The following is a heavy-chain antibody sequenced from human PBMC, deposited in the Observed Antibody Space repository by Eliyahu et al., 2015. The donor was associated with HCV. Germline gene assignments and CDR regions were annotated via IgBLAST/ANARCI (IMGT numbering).Heavy chain of an antibody. D-gene: IGHD6-19*01. CDR1: GGTFSPSA. Sequence: QVQLVQSGAEVKKPGSSVKVSCKASGGTFSPSAFSWVRQAPGQGVEWMGGITPFFGTANYAQKFQGRVTITADESTSTVYMELSSLRSEDMAVYYCARPSADNSGVSKPFDYWGQGTLVTVSS. CDR3: ARPSADNSGVSKPFDY. CDR2: ITPFFGTA. V-gene: IGHV1-69*01. J-gene: IGHJ4*02.